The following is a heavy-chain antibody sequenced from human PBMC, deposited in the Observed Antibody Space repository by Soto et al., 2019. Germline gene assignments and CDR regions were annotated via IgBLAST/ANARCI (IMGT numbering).Heavy chain of an antibody. Sequence: QVQLVQSGAELKKPGASVNISCQASGFTFSDTLINWVRQGPGQRLEWMGLINPANGNTRYSESFQGRVTISSLSSASTAYVALSDLTSEDTAVYYGARDIVSVCPRSNDAVDVWGQGTMITVSS. CDR3: ARDIVSVCPRSNDAVDV. V-gene: IGHV1-3*01. J-gene: IGHJ3*01. D-gene: IGHD1-26*01. CDR2: INPANGNT. CDR1: GFTFSDTL.